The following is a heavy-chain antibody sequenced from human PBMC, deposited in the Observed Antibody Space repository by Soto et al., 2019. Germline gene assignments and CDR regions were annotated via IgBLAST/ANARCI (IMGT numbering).Heavy chain of an antibody. CDR3: ARVGIFGVVTRTPYYYYYMDV. V-gene: IGHV3-7*01. CDR2: IKQDGSEK. J-gene: IGHJ6*03. CDR1: GFTFSSYW. Sequence: GGSLRLSCAASGFTFSSYWMSWVRQAPGKGLEWVANIKQDGSEKYYVDSVKGRFTISRDNAKNSLYLQMNSLRAEDTAVYYCARVGIFGVVTRTPYYYYYMDVWGKGTTVTVSS. D-gene: IGHD3-3*01.